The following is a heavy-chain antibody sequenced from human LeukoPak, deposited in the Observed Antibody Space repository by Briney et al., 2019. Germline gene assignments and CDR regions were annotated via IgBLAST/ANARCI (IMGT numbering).Heavy chain of an antibody. D-gene: IGHD6-19*01. J-gene: IGHJ4*02. Sequence: GGSLRLSCAASGFTFSDYYMSWVRQAPGKGLEWVANIKQDGSEKYYVDSVKGRFTISRDNAKNSLFLQMNSLRAEDTAVYYCASSSGWIIDYWGQGTLVTVSS. V-gene: IGHV3-7*01. CDR3: ASSSGWIIDY. CDR2: IKQDGSEK. CDR1: GFTFSDYY.